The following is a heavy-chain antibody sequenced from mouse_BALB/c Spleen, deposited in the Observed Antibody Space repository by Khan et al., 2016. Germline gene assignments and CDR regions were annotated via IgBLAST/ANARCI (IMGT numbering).Heavy chain of an antibody. CDR3: ARRRLCDLYYARDF. V-gene: IGHV9-1*02. D-gene: IGHD3-2*02. Sequence: QIQLVQSGPELKKPGETVKISCKASGYNFENYGMNWVKQAPGKGLKWMGWIKTYTGASTYADDFKGRFAFSLESSASTAYLQINNLETDDKAPYFCARRRLCDLYYARDFWGQGTSVTVSS. CDR1: GYNFENYG. CDR2: IKTYTGAS. J-gene: IGHJ4*01.